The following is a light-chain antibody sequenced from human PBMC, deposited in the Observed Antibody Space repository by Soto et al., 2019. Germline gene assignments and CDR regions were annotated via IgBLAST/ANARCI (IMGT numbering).Light chain of an antibody. J-gene: IGLJ1*01. CDR1: SSDVGGYNY. CDR3: NSYAGSNNDV. Sequence: QSALTQPPSASGSPGQSVTISCTGTSSDVGGYNYVSWYQQHPGKAPKLMIYEVSKRPSGVPDRFSGSKSGNTASLTVSGLQAEDEADYYCNSYAGSNNDVFGTGNKVTVL. V-gene: IGLV2-8*01. CDR2: EVS.